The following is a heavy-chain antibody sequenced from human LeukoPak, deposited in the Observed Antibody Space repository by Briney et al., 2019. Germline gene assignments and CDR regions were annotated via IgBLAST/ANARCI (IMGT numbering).Heavy chain of an antibody. Sequence: GGSLRLSCAASGFTFSSYGMHGVRQAPGKGLEWVAFIRYDGSNKYYADSVKGRFTISRDNSKNTLYLQMNSLRAEDTAVYYCANFWGSGDAFDIWGQGTMVTVSS. CDR1: GFTFSSYG. D-gene: IGHD7-27*01. J-gene: IGHJ3*02. CDR3: ANFWGSGDAFDI. V-gene: IGHV3-30*02. CDR2: IRYDGSNK.